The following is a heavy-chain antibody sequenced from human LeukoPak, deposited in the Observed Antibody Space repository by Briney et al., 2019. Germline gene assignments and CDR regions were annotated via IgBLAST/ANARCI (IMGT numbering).Heavy chain of an antibody. CDR3: ARGGKNLYSSGDYFDY. J-gene: IGHJ4*02. CDR2: IYSGGST. CDR1: GFTVSSNY. V-gene: IGHV3-66*01. Sequence: PGGSLRLSCAASGFTVSSNYMSWVRQDPGKGLEWVSVIYSGGSTYYADSVKGRFTISRDNSKNTLYLQMNSLRAEDTAVYYCARGGKNLYSSGDYFDYWGQGTLVTVSS. D-gene: IGHD6-19*01.